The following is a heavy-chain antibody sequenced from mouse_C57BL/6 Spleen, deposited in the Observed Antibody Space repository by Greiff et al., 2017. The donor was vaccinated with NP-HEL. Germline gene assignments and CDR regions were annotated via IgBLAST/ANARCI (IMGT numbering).Heavy chain of an antibody. CDR2: IYPGGGYT. CDR3: ARAYYSSSYAMDY. V-gene: IGHV1-63*01. CDR1: GYTFTNYW. Sequence: VQLQQSGAELVRPGTSVKMSCKASGYTFTNYWIGWAKQRPGHGLEWIGDIYPGGGYTNYNEKFKGKATLTADKSSNTAYMQFSSLTSEDSAIYYCARAYYSSSYAMDYWGQGTSVTVSS. D-gene: IGHD2-5*01. J-gene: IGHJ4*01.